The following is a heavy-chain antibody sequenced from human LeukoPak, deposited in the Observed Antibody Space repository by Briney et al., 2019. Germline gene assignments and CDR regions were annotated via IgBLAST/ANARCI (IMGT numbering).Heavy chain of an antibody. CDR2: ISPTSTYI. J-gene: IGHJ6*04. CDR1: GFNFNNYN. D-gene: IGHD3-10*02. V-gene: IGHV3-21*01. Sequence: GGSLRLSCGASGFNFNNYNLNWVRQAPGKGLEWVSSISPTSTYIYYADSVKGRFTISRDNAKNSLYLQMNSLRAEDTAVYYCAELGITMIGGVWGKGTTVTISS. CDR3: AELGITMIGGV.